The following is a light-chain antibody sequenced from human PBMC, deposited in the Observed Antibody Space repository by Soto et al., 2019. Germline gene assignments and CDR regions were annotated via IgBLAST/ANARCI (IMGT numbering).Light chain of an antibody. CDR3: CSYAGSSTFV. CDR2: EGS. CDR1: SSDVGSYNL. J-gene: IGLJ1*01. V-gene: IGLV2-23*03. Sequence: QSVLTQPSSVSGSPGQSITISCTGTSSDVGSYNLVSWYQQHPGKAPKLMIYEGSKRPSGVSNRFSVSKSGNTASLTISGLQAEDEADYYCCSYAGSSTFVFGTGTKVT.